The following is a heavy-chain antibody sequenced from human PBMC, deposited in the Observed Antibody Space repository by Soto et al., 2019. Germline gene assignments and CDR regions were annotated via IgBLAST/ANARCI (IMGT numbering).Heavy chain of an antibody. V-gene: IGHV3-30*18. J-gene: IGHJ4*02. D-gene: IGHD2-8*01. CDR3: AKDGGWVLLRGNYFDY. CDR1: GFAFNTYG. CDR2: ISLDGSNK. Sequence: QVQLVESGGGLVQPGRSLRLSCAASGFAFNTYGMHWVRQAPGKGLEWVAVISLDGSNKYYADSVKGRFTISRDNSKNTLFLQMNSLRAEDTAVYYCAKDGGWVLLRGNYFDYWGQGTRVTVSS.